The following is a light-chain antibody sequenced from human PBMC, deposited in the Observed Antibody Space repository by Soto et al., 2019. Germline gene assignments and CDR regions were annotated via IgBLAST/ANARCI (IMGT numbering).Light chain of an antibody. J-gene: IGKJ2*01. CDR3: QQYGGSPYI. CDR2: GAS. Sequence: EIVLTQSPGTLSLSPGERATLSCRASQSVSSSYLAWYQQKPGQAPRLLMYGASSRATGIPDRFSGSGSGTDFTLTISRLEPEDFAVYYCQQYGGSPYIFGQGTKLEIK. CDR1: QSVSSSY. V-gene: IGKV3-20*01.